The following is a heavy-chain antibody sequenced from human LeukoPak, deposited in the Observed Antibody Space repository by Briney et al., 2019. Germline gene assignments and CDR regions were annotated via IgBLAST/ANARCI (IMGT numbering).Heavy chain of an antibody. D-gene: IGHD1-26*01. CDR1: ALKVSSYW. J-gene: IGHJ5*02. CDR3: ARVPSGSYAWSDP. CDR2: SNTDGTRT. V-gene: IGHV3-74*01. Sequence: PRRSLRLSRAAAALKVSSYWMHSVRQPPGEGKVWASRSNTDGTRTTYAVSVKGRFTISRDNVKNTVFLQMSSLRAEDTGVYYCARVPSGSYAWSDPWGQGTLVTVSS.